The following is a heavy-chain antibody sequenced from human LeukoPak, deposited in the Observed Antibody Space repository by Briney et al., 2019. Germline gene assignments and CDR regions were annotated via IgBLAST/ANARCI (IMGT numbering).Heavy chain of an antibody. J-gene: IGHJ6*02. D-gene: IGHD1-14*01. CDR2: IYYSGST. Sequence: SETLSLTCTVSGGSISSYYWSWIRQPPGKGLEWIGYIYYSGSTNYNPSLKSRVTISVDTSKNQFSLKLSSVTAADTAVYYCVRVWTGDFYHGMDVWGQGTTVTVSS. CDR3: VRVWTGDFYHGMDV. V-gene: IGHV4-59*01. CDR1: GGSISSYY.